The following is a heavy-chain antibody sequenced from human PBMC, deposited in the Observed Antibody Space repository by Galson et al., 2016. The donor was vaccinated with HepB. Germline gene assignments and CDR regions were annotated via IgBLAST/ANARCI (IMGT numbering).Heavy chain of an antibody. CDR3: ARLDVVRGRDY. Sequence: SLRLSCAASGFTFSGYGMQWVRQAPGKGLEWLAVIWYDGSKKYYADSVKGRFTISRDNSKNTVYLQMNSLRAEDTAVYYCARLDVVRGRDYWGQGTLVTVSS. CDR1: GFTFSGYG. D-gene: IGHD3/OR15-3a*01. V-gene: IGHV3-33*01. CDR2: IWYDGSKK. J-gene: IGHJ4*02.